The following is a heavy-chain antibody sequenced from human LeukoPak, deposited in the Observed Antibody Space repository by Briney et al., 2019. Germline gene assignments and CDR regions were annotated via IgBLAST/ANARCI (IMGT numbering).Heavy chain of an antibody. Sequence: GGSLRLSCAASGFTFSNYWMSWVRQAPGKGLEWVANIKQDGSEKYYVNSVKGRFTISRDNAKNSLYLQMNSLRAEDTAVYYCAKDQSSGQVVGATPGDYWGQGTLVTVSS. CDR1: GFTFSNYW. D-gene: IGHD1-26*01. J-gene: IGHJ4*02. CDR3: AKDQSSGQVVGATPGDY. CDR2: IKQDGSEK. V-gene: IGHV3-7*03.